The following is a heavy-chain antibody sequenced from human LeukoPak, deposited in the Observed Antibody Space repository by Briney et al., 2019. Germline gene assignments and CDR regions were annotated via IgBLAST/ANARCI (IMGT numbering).Heavy chain of an antibody. CDR2: IYHSGST. D-gene: IGHD4-23*01. Sequence: SETLSLTCAVSGYSISSGYYWGWIRQPPGKGLEWIGSIYHSGSTYYNPSLKGRVTISVDTSKNQFSLKLSSVTAADTAVYYCSRLGRTVARDYYYYMDVWGKGTTVTVSS. CDR3: SRLGRTVARDYYYYMDV. J-gene: IGHJ6*03. CDR1: GYSISSGYY. V-gene: IGHV4-38-2*01.